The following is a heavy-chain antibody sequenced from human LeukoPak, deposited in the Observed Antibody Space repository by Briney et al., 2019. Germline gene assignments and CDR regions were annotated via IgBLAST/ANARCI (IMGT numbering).Heavy chain of an antibody. CDR2: ISAYNGNT. Sequence: ASVKVSCKASGYIFTSYGISWVRQAPGQGLGWMGWISAYNGNTNYAQKLQGRGTMTTDTSTSTAYMELRSLRSDDTAVYYCARDRTLGALDYWGQGTLVTVSS. CDR1: GYIFTSYG. V-gene: IGHV1-18*01. J-gene: IGHJ4*02. CDR3: ARDRTLGALDY. D-gene: IGHD1-26*01.